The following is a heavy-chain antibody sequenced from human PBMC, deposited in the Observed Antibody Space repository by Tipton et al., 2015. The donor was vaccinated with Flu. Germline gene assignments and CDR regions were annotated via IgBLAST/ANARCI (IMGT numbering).Heavy chain of an antibody. Sequence: TLSLTCIVSGASVRSSTYYWGFIRQPPGKGLEWIGNMHYSGGSYYNPSLKSRVIISVDTSKNQFSLKLSSVTAADTAVYYCARHQRGSSWPRRFGMDVWGQGTTVTVSS. CDR1: GASVRSSTYY. CDR3: ARHQRGSSWPRRFGMDV. D-gene: IGHD6-13*01. CDR2: MHYSGGS. J-gene: IGHJ6*02. V-gene: IGHV4-39*01.